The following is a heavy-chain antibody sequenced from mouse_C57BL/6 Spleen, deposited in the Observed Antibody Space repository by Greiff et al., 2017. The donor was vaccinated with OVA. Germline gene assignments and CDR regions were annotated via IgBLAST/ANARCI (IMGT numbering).Heavy chain of an antibody. J-gene: IGHJ1*03. V-gene: IGHV1-22*01. CDR2: INPNNGGT. Sequence: VQLKESGPELVKPGASVKMSCKASGYTFTDYNMHWVKQSHGKSLEWIGYINPNNGGTSYNQKFKGKATLTVNKSSSTAYMELRSLTSEDSAVYYCARYRGSSYWYFDVWGTGTTVTVSS. CDR3: ARYRGSSYWYFDV. CDR1: GYTFTDYN. D-gene: IGHD1-1*01.